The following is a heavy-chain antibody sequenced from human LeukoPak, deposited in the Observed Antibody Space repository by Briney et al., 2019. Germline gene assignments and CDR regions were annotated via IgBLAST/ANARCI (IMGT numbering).Heavy chain of an antibody. CDR1: GFTVSSNY. J-gene: IGHJ5*02. CDR2: IYSGGST. CDR3: ARDLASAWFDP. V-gene: IGHV3-53*04. Sequence: GSLRLSCAASGFTVSSNYMSWVRQVPGKGLEWVSVIYSGGSTYYADSVKGRFTISRHNSKNTLYLQMNSLRAEDTAVYYCARDLASAWFDPWGQGTLVTVSS.